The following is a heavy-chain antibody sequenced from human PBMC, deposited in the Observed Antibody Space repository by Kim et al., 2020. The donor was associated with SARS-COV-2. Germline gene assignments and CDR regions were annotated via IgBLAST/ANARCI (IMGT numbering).Heavy chain of an antibody. V-gene: IGHV6-1*01. CDR1: GDSVSSETAA. CDR2: TYYRSKWFS. Sequence: SQTLSLTCDISGDSVSSETAAWNWIRQSPSRGLEWLGRTYYRSKWFSDSADSLRSRITISPDISKNQFSLQLSYVIPEDTGIYFCAIAYGRVLDSWGQGTQVTVSS. CDR3: AIAYGRVLDS. J-gene: IGHJ4*02. D-gene: IGHD3-10*01.